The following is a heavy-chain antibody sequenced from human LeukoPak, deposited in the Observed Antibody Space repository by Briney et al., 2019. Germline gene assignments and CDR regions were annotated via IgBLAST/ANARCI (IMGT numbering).Heavy chain of an antibody. D-gene: IGHD3-9*01. CDR3: ARGGYFDWLLDY. Sequence: GASVKVSCKASGYTFTSYYMHWVRQAPGQGLEWMGIINPSGGSTNYAQKFQGRVTMTRDTSTNTVYMELSSLRSEDTAVYYCARGGYFDWLLDYWGQGTLVTVSS. CDR2: INPSGGST. CDR1: GYTFTSYY. V-gene: IGHV1-46*01. J-gene: IGHJ4*02.